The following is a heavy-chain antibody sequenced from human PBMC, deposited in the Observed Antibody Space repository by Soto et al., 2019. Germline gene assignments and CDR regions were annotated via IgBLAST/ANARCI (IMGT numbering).Heavy chain of an antibody. D-gene: IGHD3-16*01. CDR2: ISAYNGAT. J-gene: IGHJ4*02. V-gene: IGHV1-18*01. CDR1: GFTFTSYA. CDR3: ARDFTGWPPDGVDS. Sequence: QVHLVQSGAKVKKPGASVKVSCKASGFTFTSYAITWVRQAPGQGLEWMGWISAYNGATNYVQNLQGRVTMTTDPSTSTAYMELGSLTSDDTAVYYCARDFTGWPPDGVDSWGQGTLVTVSS.